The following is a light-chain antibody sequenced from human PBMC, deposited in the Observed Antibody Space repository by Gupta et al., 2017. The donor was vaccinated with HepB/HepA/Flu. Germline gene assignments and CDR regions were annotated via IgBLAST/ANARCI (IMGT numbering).Light chain of an antibody. Sequence: IVMTQSPATLSVSPGERVFLSCRSSQSVYSNLAWYQQKPGQAPRLLIYGASTGAAGLPARFSGRGSGTEFTLTINNLQSEDSGVYYCLQYNKWPRTFGPGTKVEIK. CDR2: GAS. J-gene: IGKJ1*01. CDR3: LQYNKWPRT. V-gene: IGKV3D-15*01. CDR1: QSVYSN.